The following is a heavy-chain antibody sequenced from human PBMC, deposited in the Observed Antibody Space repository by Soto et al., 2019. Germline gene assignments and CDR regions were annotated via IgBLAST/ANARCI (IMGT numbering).Heavy chain of an antibody. CDR2: IWFDGSDK. CDR1: GFTFSGYA. J-gene: IGHJ5*02. CDR3: ARSVNYYDRGVGWIDP. D-gene: IGHD3-22*01. Sequence: QVQLVESGGGVVQPGRSLRLSCVASGFTFSGYAMHWVRQAPGKGLEWVAIIWFDGSDKYYADSVKGRFTISRDNSKSTLFLQMKSLRAEDTAVYYCARSVNYYDRGVGWIDPWGQGTLVTVSS. V-gene: IGHV3-33*01.